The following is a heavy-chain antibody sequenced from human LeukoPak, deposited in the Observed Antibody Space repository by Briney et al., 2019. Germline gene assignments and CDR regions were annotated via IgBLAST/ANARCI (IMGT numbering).Heavy chain of an antibody. D-gene: IGHD2-2*01. V-gene: IGHV3-53*01. CDR1: GFTVSSNY. Sequence: GGSLRLSCAASGFTVSSNYMSWVRQAPGKGLEWVSVIYSGGSTYYADSVKGRFTISRDNSKNTLYLQMNSLRAEDTAVYYCARDPAGDVSAFDIWGQGTMVTVSS. CDR2: IYSGGST. CDR3: ARDPAGDVSAFDI. J-gene: IGHJ3*02.